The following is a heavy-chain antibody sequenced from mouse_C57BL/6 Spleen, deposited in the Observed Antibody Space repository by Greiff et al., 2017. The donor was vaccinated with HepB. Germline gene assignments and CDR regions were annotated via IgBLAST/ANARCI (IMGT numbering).Heavy chain of an antibody. CDR1: GYSITSGYY. Sequence: VQLKQSGPGLVKPSQSLSLTCSVTGYSITSGYYWNWIRQFPGNKLEWMGYISYDGSNNYNPSLKNRISITRDTSKNQFFLKLNSVTTEDTATYYCARGLRLLFDYWGQGTTLTVSS. V-gene: IGHV3-6*01. D-gene: IGHD3-2*02. CDR3: ARGLRLLFDY. CDR2: ISYDGSN. J-gene: IGHJ2*01.